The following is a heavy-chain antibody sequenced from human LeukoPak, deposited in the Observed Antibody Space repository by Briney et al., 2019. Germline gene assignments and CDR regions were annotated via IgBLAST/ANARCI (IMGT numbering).Heavy chain of an antibody. J-gene: IGHJ4*02. D-gene: IGHD6-19*01. CDR2: FSSSGSTI. V-gene: IGHV3-11*04. CDR1: GFTFSEYY. Sequence: GGSLRLSCAASGFTFSEYYMSWIRQAPGKGLEWVSYFSSSGSTIFYADSVKGRFTISRDNAKNSLYLKRNSLRAEDTAVYYCAREGSLAVVFDYWGQGTLCTVSS. CDR3: AREGSLAVVFDY.